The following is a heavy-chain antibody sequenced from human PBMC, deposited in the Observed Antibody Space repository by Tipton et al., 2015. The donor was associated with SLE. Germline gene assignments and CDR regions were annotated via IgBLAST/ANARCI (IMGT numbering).Heavy chain of an antibody. V-gene: IGHV3-11*04. CDR2: ISGSGKTI. D-gene: IGHD2-2*01. CDR3: TRGCSSASCYPFDY. Sequence: SLRLSCAASGFSFSNYYMTWIRQAPGKGLEWVSYISGSGKTIYYADSVRGRFTISRDDAKNTLYLQMNSLRAEDTAVYYCTRGCSSASCYPFDYWGQGVLVTVSS. J-gene: IGHJ4*02. CDR1: GFSFSNYY.